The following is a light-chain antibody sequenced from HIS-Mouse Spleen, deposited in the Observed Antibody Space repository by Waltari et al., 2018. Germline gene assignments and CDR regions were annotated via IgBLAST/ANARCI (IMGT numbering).Light chain of an antibody. V-gene: IGLV2-14*03. CDR3: SSYTSSSTLRV. Sequence: QSALTQPASVSGHPGQSITIYCTGTSSYVGGYTYVSWYQQHPGKAPKLMIYDVSNRPSGVSNRFSGSKSGNTASLTISGLQAEDEADYYCSSYTSSSTLRVFGGGTKLTVL. CDR1: SSYVGGYTY. J-gene: IGLJ3*02. CDR2: DVS.